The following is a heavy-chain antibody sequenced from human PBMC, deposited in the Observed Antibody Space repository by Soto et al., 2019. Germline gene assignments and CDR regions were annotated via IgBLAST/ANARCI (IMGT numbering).Heavy chain of an antibody. CDR3: ARDQDDSSDAFDI. Sequence: EVHLVESGGGLVQPGGSLRLSCAASGITFSNYWMTWVRQAPGKGLEWVANIKQDGSGNYYVDSVKVRFTISRDNAKNSLYLQMNSLRAEDTAVYYCARDQDDSSDAFDIWGQGTMVTVSS. V-gene: IGHV3-7*01. D-gene: IGHD3-3*01. CDR2: IKQDGSGN. J-gene: IGHJ3*02. CDR1: GITFSNYW.